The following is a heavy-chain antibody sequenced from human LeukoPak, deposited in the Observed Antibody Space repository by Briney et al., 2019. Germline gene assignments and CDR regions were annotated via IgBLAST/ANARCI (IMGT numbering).Heavy chain of an antibody. D-gene: IGHD2-21*02. Sequence: GRSLRLSCVASGFTFSGHGMHWVRQAPGKGLEWQAFISNDGNRKYYADSVKGRFIISRDNSENTVSLQMSSLRTEDTAVYHCVRDRDWGFDYWGQGILVTVSS. CDR2: ISNDGNRK. V-gene: IGHV3-30*03. J-gene: IGHJ4*02. CDR1: GFTFSGHG. CDR3: VRDRDWGFDY.